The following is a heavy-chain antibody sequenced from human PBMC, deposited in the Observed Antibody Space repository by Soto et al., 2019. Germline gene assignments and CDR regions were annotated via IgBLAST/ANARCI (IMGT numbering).Heavy chain of an antibody. CDR1: GYTFTTYY. D-gene: IGHD2-15*01. V-gene: IGHV1-46*01. J-gene: IGHJ4*02. Sequence: QVQPVHSGAEVKRPGASVKVSCKASGYTFTTYYMHWVRQAPGQGLAWLGQINPNGGRTTYAQKFQGIGAMTRDTSTSTVSMELSSLRSEDTAVYYCARAGYCSGGTCFHGNCYYWGQGTLVTVSA. CDR2: INPNGGRT. CDR3: ARAGYCSGGTCFHGNCYY.